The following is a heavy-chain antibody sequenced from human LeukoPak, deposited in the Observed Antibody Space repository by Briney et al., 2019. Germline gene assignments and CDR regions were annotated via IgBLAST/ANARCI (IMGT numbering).Heavy chain of an antibody. D-gene: IGHD3-10*01. V-gene: IGHV1-69*13. CDR2: IIPILGTA. CDR3: AREGPGIRVTPYYYGMDV. CDR1: GGTFSSYA. Sequence: SVKVSFKASGGTFSSYAISWVRQAPGQGLEWMGGIIPILGTANYAQKFQGRVTITADESTSTAYMELSSLRSEDTAVYYCAREGPGIRVTPYYYGMDVWGQGTTVTVSS. J-gene: IGHJ6*02.